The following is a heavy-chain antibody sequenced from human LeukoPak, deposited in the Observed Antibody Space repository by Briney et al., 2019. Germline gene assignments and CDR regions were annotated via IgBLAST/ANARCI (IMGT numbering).Heavy chain of an antibody. D-gene: IGHD3-10*01. CDR3: ARRYPSVRGANLRPQEVRKYYFDY. V-gene: IGHV4-34*01. Sequence: SETLSLTCAVYAESFSTYYWSWIRQPPGKGLEWIGDINHSGVTNYNPSLKSRVTMSVDTSAIRFALRRRSVAAADTAGGYFARRYPSVRGANLRPQEVRKYYFDYWGQGTLVTVSS. CDR1: AESFSTYY. CDR2: INHSGVT. J-gene: IGHJ4*02.